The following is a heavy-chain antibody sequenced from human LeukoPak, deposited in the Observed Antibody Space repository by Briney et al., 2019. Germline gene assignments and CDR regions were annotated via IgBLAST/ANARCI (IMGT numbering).Heavy chain of an antibody. CDR3: VRTLGDA. CDR2: INIEGTII. V-gene: IGHV3-74*01. J-gene: IGHJ5*02. D-gene: IGHD7-27*01. CDR1: GFSLLSSW. Sequence: GGSLRLSCAASGFSLLSSWMRWVRQVPGEGLVWVARINIEGTIISYADSVKGRFTISRDNAKNTLYLQMNRLRAEDTAVYYCVRTLGDAWGQGTPVTVSS.